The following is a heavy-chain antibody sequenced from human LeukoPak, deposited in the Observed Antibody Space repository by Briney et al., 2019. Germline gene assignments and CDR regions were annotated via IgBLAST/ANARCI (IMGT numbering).Heavy chain of an antibody. V-gene: IGHV3-7*03. CDR1: GFTLSSYW. J-gene: IGHJ3*02. D-gene: IGHD3-10*01. CDR3: ARDWVAGVPFDAFDI. Sequence: PGGSLRLSCAAPGFTLSSYWMSWVRQAPGKGLEWVANIKEDGSEKYYVDSVKGRFTISRDNAKNSLYLHMNSLTAEDTAMYYCARDWVAGVPFDAFDIWGQGTMVSVSS. CDR2: IKEDGSEK.